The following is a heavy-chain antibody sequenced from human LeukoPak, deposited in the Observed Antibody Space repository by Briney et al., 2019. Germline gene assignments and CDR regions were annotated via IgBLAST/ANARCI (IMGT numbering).Heavy chain of an antibody. CDR3: ARDSSFERDYYYGMDV. CDR1: GYTFTGYY. V-gene: IGHV1-2*02. Sequence: ASVKVSCKASGYTFTGYYMHWVRQAPGQGLEWMGWINPNSGGTNYAQKFQGRVTMARDTSISTAYMELSRLRSGDTAVYYCARDSSFERDYYYGMDVWGQGTTVTVSS. CDR2: INPNSGGT. J-gene: IGHJ6*02.